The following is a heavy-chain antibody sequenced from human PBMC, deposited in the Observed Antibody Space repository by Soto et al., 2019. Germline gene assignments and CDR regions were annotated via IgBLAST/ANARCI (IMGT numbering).Heavy chain of an antibody. J-gene: IGHJ6*02. CDR3: ASTVTSVRSEVYYYYGMDV. V-gene: IGHV1-69*13. CDR1: RGPFSSYA. CDR2: IIPIFGTA. Sequence: SSVNVSYQASRGPFSSYAMSSVRQAPGQGLKWMGGIIPIFGTANYAQKFQGRVTITADESTSTAYMELSSLRSEDTAVYYCASTVTSVRSEVYYYYGMDVWGQGTTVTVSS. D-gene: IGHD4-17*01.